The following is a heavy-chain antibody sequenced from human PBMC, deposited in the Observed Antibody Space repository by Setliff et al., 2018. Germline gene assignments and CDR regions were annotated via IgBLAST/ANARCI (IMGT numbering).Heavy chain of an antibody. Sequence: PSETLSLTCAVYGGSFSGYCWSWIHQSPGRGLVWIGQISYSGSATYNPSLKSRVTISRDTSKNQFSLKLNSVTAADTAVFYCARGHSYESRNSFVFYSNGLDVWGQGTTVTVSS. CDR1: GGSFSGYC. CDR3: ARGHSYESRNSFVFYSNGLDV. J-gene: IGHJ6*02. V-gene: IGHV4-34*01. CDR2: ISYSGSA. D-gene: IGHD3-22*01.